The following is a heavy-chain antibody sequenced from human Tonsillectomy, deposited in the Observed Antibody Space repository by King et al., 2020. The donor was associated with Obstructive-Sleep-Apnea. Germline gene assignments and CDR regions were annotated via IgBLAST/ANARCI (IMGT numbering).Heavy chain of an antibody. Sequence: VQLVESGGGLVKPGGALRLSCAASGFTFRSYSMNWVRQAPGKGLEWGSSISRSSCYIYYAESGKGRVTISRDNAKNSPYLQMNSLRAEDTAVYYCARDSSYTATFDYWGQGTLVTVSS. CDR3: ARDSSYTATFDY. V-gene: IGHV3-21*01. D-gene: IGHD5-18*01. CDR1: GFTFRSYS. J-gene: IGHJ4*02. CDR2: ISRSSCYI.